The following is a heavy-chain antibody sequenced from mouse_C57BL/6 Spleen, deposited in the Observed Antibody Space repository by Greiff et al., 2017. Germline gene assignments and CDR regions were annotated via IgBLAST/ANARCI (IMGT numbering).Heavy chain of an antibody. V-gene: IGHV8-12*01. J-gene: IGHJ3*01. Sequence: QVTLKECGPGILQSSQTLSLTCSFSGFSLSTSGMGVSWIRQPSGKGLEWLAHIYWDDDKRYNPSLKSRLTISKDTSRNQVFLKITSVDTADTATYYCARCVNWAWFAYWGQGTLVTVSA. D-gene: IGHD4-1*01. CDR2: IYWDDDK. CDR1: GFSLSTSGMG. CDR3: ARCVNWAWFAY.